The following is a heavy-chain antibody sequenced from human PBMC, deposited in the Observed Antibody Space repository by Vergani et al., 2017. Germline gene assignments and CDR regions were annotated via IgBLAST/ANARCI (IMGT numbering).Heavy chain of an antibody. Sequence: QVQLVQSGAEVKKPGASVKVSCKASGYTFTSYDINWVRQAPGQGLEWMGWINPNSGGTNYAQKFQGRVTMTRDTSISTAYMELSRLRSDDTAVYYCARDGTDSSSWWENWFDPWGQGTLVTVSS. CDR1: GYTFTSYD. J-gene: IGHJ5*02. CDR3: ARDGTDSSSWWENWFDP. V-gene: IGHV1-2*02. D-gene: IGHD6-13*01. CDR2: INPNSGGT.